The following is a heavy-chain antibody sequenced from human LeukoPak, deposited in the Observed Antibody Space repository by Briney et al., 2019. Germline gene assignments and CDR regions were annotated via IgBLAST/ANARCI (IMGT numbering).Heavy chain of an antibody. CDR2: VCGIGAST. CDR1: GFDLTKYG. CDR3: AKGPFVLVVTPVAGWFAP. V-gene: IGHV3-23*01. J-gene: IGHJ5*02. Sequence: GGALRLSCTASGFDLTKYGMSWGRQGPGEGLEWGFSVCGIGASTNYADSVKGRFTISRDNSNNTLFLQMNSLRAEDTAVYYCAKGPFVLVVTPVAGWFAPWGQGTLVIVSS. D-gene: IGHD2-8*02.